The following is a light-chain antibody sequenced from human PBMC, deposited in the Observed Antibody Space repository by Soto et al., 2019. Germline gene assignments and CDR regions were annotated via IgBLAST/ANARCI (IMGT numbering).Light chain of an antibody. CDR3: CSYTSTNTLCV. Sequence: QSALTQPASVSGSPGQSITISCTGTSSDVGGYNYVSWYQQHPGKAPKFIIYDVSYRPSGVSTRFSGTKSGNTASLTISGLHADDEADYNWCSYTSTNTLCVFGGGTKLTVL. CDR1: SSDVGGYNY. V-gene: IGLV2-14*03. CDR2: DVS. J-gene: IGLJ3*02.